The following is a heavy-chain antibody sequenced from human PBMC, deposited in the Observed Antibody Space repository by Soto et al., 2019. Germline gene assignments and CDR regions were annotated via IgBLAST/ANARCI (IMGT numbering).Heavy chain of an antibody. CDR2: IKSKTDGGTK. V-gene: IGHV3-15*07. CDR1: GFTFSNAW. Sequence: GGSLRLSCAASGFTFSNAWMNWVRQAPGKGLEWVGRIKSKTDGGTKAYAATVKGRVTMSRDDSTNTLYLQMDSIKTGDAAAYYCSRNTAIVVVPPLAYWGRGTRVTVSS. J-gene: IGHJ4*02. CDR3: SRNTAIVVVPPLAY. D-gene: IGHD2-2*01.